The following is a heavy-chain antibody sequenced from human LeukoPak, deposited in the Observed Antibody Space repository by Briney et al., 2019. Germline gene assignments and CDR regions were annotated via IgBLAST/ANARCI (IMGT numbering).Heavy chain of an antibody. J-gene: IGHJ5*02. V-gene: IGHV3-30*02. CDR2: IRFDGSNK. CDR3: ARAPSSSLNWFDP. Sequence: GGSLRLSCAASGFTFSNYGMHWVRQAPGKGLEWVAFIRFDGSNKYYGDSVKGRCTISRDNSKNTLYLQMNSLRAEDTAVYYCARAPSSSLNWFDPWGQGTLVTVSS. D-gene: IGHD6-13*01. CDR1: GFTFSNYG.